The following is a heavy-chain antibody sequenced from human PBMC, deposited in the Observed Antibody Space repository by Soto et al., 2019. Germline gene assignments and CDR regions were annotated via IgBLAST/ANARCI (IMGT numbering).Heavy chain of an antibody. CDR2: MNPGSGDT. J-gene: IGHJ5*02. Sequence: ASVKVSCKASGYSFTNNDVTWVRQATGQGLEWMGWMNPGSGDTGYAQKFQGRVTMTRDISIATAYMELSSLRSDDTAIYYCARMATFGSLNWFDPWGQGTLVTAPQ. CDR1: GYSFTNND. D-gene: IGHD3-16*01. V-gene: IGHV1-8*01. CDR3: ARMATFGSLNWFDP.